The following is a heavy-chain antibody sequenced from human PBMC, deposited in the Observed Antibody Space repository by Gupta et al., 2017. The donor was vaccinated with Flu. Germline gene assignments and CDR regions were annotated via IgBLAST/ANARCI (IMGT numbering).Heavy chain of an antibody. CDR1: GFNFNNAW. V-gene: IGHV3-15*01. Sequence: EVQLVESGGDLVKPGGSLRLSCAAAGFNFNNAWMSWVRQAPGKGLEWVGRIKSKSDGGTADYAAPVKGRFTISRDDSKNTLYLQMNSLKTEDTAVYYCTDNGALSDWGQGTLVTVSS. CDR3: TDNGALSD. D-gene: IGHD2-8*01. J-gene: IGHJ4*02. CDR2: IKSKSDGGTA.